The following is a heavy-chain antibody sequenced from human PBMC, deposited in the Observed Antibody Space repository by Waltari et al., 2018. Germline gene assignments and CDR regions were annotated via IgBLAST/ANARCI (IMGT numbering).Heavy chain of an antibody. D-gene: IGHD2-8*01. CDR3: ARGLINGHDFDY. V-gene: IGHV1-2*02. CDR2: IKPNSGGT. Sequence: QVQLVQSGAEVRKPGASVKVSCKASGYTFTGYYMHWLRQAPGQGLEWMGWIKPNSGGTQYARNFQGRVTMTRDTSISTAYMELSRLGSDDTAVYYCARGLINGHDFDYWGQGTLVTVSS. CDR1: GYTFTGYY. J-gene: IGHJ4*02.